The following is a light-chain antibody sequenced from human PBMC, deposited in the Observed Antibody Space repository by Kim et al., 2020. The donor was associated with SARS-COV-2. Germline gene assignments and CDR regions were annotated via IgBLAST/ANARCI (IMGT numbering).Light chain of an antibody. J-gene: IGKJ2*01. CDR2: AAS. V-gene: IGKV3-15*01. CDR3: QQYSNWPVYT. CDR1: QSIGDN. Sequence: EIVMTQSPATLSASSGEGATLSCRASQSIGDNLAWYQHRPGQAPSLLIHAASTRATGTPTRFSGSGSGTDFTLTISSLQSEDSAFYYCQQYSNWPVYTFGQGTKLEI.